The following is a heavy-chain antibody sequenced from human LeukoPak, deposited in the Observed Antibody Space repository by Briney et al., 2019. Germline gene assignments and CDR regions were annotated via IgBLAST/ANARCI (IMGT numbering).Heavy chain of an antibody. CDR3: ARETYCSGGTCFFGPDY. CDR2: IYYTGST. V-gene: IGHV4-59*12. CDR1: GDVIRTYY. Sequence: SETLSLTCTVSGDVIRTYYWSWVRQPPGKGLEYIGYIYYTGSTTDNPSLESRVTMSVDTSKNQFSLQLTSVTAADTAVYHCARETYCSGGTCFFGPDYWGQGTLVTVSS. D-gene: IGHD2-15*01. J-gene: IGHJ4*02.